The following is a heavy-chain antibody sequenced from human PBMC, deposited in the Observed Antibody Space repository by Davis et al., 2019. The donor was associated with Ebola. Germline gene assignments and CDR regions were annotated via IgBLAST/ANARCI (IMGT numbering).Heavy chain of an antibody. Sequence: ASVKVSCKASGYTFTGYYMHWVRQAPGQGLEWMGWINPNSGGTNYAQKFQGWVTMTRDTSISTAYMELSRLRSDDTAVYYCARETLTPGYSSGMDVWGKGTTVTVSS. CDR1: GYTFTGYY. V-gene: IGHV1-2*04. J-gene: IGHJ6*04. CDR3: ARETLTPGYSSGMDV. D-gene: IGHD6-13*01. CDR2: INPNSGGT.